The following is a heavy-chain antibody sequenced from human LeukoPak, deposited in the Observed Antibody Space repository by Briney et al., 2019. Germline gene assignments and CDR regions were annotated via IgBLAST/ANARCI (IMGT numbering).Heavy chain of an antibody. CDR2: IKQDGSEK. CDR3: ARSGGAAAAEFDY. Sequence: PGGSLRLSCAASGFTFTNYWMTWVRQAPGKGLEWVANIKQDGSEKYYVDSVKGRFTISRDNAKNSLYLQMNSLRAEDTAVYYCARSGGAAAAEFDYWGQGTLVTVSS. CDR1: GFTFTNYW. D-gene: IGHD6-13*01. J-gene: IGHJ4*02. V-gene: IGHV3-7*01.